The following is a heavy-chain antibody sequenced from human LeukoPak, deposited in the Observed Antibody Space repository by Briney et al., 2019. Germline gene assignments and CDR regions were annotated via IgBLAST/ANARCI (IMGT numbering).Heavy chain of an antibody. CDR2: INHSGST. D-gene: IGHD7-27*01. CDR1: GGSFSGYY. CDR3: ARGERWGSTLGY. Sequence: ASETLSLTCAVYGGSFSGYYWSWIRQPPGKGLEWIGEINHSGSTNYNPSLKSRVTISVDTSKNQFSLKLSSVTAADTAVYYCARGERWGSTLGYWGQGTLSPSPQ. V-gene: IGHV4-34*01. J-gene: IGHJ4*02.